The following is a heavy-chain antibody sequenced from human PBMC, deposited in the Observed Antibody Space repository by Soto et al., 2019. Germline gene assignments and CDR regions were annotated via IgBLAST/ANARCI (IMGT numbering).Heavy chain of an antibody. CDR3: AREVPAAISWGYYYMDV. CDR1: GGSFSGYY. V-gene: IGHV4-34*01. Sequence: SETLSLTCAVYGGSFSGYYWSWIRQPPGKGLEWIGEINHSGSTNYNPSLKSRVTISVDTSKNQFSLKLGSVTAADTAVYYCAREVPAAISWGYYYMDVWGKGTTVTVSS. J-gene: IGHJ6*03. CDR2: INHSGST. D-gene: IGHD2-2*01.